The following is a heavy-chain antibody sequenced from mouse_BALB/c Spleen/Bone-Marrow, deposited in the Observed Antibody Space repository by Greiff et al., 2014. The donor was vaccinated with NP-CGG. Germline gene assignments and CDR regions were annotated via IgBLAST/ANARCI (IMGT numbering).Heavy chain of an antibody. Sequence: EVQRVESGPELVKPGASMKISCKASGYSFTGYTMNWVKQSPGKNLEWIGLINPYNGGTSYNQKFKGKATLTVDKSSSTAYMELLSLTSEDSAVYYCARSGLYYGNYLYAMDYWGQGTSVTVSS. D-gene: IGHD2-1*01. CDR2: INPYNGGT. CDR1: GYSFTGYT. CDR3: ARSGLYYGNYLYAMDY. V-gene: IGHV1-18*01. J-gene: IGHJ4*01.